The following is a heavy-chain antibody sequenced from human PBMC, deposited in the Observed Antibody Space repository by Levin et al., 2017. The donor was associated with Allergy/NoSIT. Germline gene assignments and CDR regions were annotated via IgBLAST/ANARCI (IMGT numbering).Heavy chain of an antibody. Sequence: PSETLSLTCTVSGGSISGYYWGWIRQPPGKGLEWIGYSYHSGSTNYNPSLKSRVTISVDTSKNQFSLKLTSVTAADTAVYYCARVLKGYLPSDYWGQGTLVTVSS. D-gene: IGHD2-15*01. CDR1: GGSISGYY. V-gene: IGHV4-59*01. J-gene: IGHJ4*02. CDR3: ARVLKGYLPSDY. CDR2: SYHSGST.